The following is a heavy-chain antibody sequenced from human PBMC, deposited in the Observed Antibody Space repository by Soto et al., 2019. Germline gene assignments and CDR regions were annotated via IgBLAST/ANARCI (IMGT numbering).Heavy chain of an antibody. J-gene: IGHJ4*02. D-gene: IGHD1-26*01. CDR1: GYSFTSLD. CDR3: ARGVSAGVDY. V-gene: IGHV1-8*01. Sequence: QVQLVQSGPEVRDPGASGKVSCKASGYSFTSLDINWVRQTAGQGLEWMGWMQPSTGRTGYAQKFQGRVTMTRDTSINTAYMELTTLTSDDTAFYYCARGVSAGVDYWGQGTLVTVSS. CDR2: MQPSTGRT.